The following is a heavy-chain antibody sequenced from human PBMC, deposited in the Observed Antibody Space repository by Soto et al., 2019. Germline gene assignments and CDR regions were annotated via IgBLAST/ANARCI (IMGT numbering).Heavy chain of an antibody. CDR1: RFTFNNYA. CDR3: ARDSTSWYYWFDP. D-gene: IGHD2-2*01. V-gene: IGHV3-23*01. Sequence: GGSLRLSCAASRFTFNNYAMSWVRQAPGKGLQWVSTISGSGHNTYYADSVEGRFTISRDDSKNTLHLQMNSLRAEDTAIYYCARDSTSWYYWFDPWGQGTQVTVSS. J-gene: IGHJ5*02. CDR2: ISGSGHNT.